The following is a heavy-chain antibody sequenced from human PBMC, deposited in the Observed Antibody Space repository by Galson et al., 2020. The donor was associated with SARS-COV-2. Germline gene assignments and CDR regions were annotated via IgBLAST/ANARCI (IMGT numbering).Heavy chain of an antibody. J-gene: IGHJ4*02. CDR1: GFTFSSYA. CDR2: ISYDGSNK. V-gene: IGHV3-30*04. D-gene: IGHD3-22*01. Sequence: GGSLRLSCAASGFTFSSYAMHWVRQAPGKGLEWVAVISYDGSNKYYADSVKGRFTISRDNSKNTLYLQMNSLRAEDTAVYYCVAGVVVITEDFDYWGQGTLVTVSP. CDR3: VAGVVVITEDFDY.